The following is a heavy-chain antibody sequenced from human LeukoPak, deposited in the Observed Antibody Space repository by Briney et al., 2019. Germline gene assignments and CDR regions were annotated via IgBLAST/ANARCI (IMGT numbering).Heavy chain of an antibody. D-gene: IGHD5-24*01. CDR2: IYTSGST. CDR1: GGSISSGSYY. J-gene: IGHJ4*02. CDR3: ARGRDGYRDKYYFDY. Sequence: SSETLSLTCTVSGGSISSGSYYWSWIRQPAGKGLEWIGRIYTSGSTNYNPSLKSRVTMSVDTSKNQFSLKLSSVTAADTAVYYCARGRDGYRDKYYFDYWGQGTLVTVSS. V-gene: IGHV4-61*02.